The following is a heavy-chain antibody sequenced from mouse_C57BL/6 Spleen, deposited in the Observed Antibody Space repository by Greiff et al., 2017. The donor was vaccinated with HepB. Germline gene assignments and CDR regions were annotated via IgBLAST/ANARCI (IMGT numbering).Heavy chain of an antibody. Sequence: QVQLKESGAELVRPGASVTLSCKASGYTFTDYEMHWVKQTPVHGLEWIGAIDPETGGTAYNQKFKGKAILTADKSSSTAYMELRSLTSEDSAVYYCTRRTDGYYCYWGQGTTLTVSS. V-gene: IGHV1-15*01. D-gene: IGHD2-3*01. CDR2: IDPETGGT. J-gene: IGHJ2*01. CDR1: GYTFTDYE. CDR3: TRRTDGYYCY.